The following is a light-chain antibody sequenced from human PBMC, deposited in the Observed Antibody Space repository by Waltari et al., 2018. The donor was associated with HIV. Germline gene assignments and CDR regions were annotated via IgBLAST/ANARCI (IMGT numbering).Light chain of an antibody. V-gene: IGLV3-25*03. CDR2: KDR. CDR1: AFPQQY. Sequence: SYELTRPPSVSVSPGQTATIPCSGDAFPQQYAYWYQQKAGQAPVLVIYKDRARPSGNPERVSGSSSGTTVTLTSSGGEAEDEADYYGESAHSSLWVFGGGTKLTVL. J-gene: IGLJ3*02. CDR3: ESAHSSLWV.